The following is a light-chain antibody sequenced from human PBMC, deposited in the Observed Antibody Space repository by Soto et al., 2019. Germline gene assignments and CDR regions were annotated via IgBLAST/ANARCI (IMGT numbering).Light chain of an antibody. CDR2: GAS. J-gene: IGKJ2*01. CDR3: QQYNDWPPYT. Sequence: EIVMTQSPATLSVSTGERATLSCRASQSVTSNLAWYQQKPGQAPRRLIYGASTRATGIPARFSGSGSGTEFTLTISSLQSEEFAVYYCQQYNDWPPYTFGQGTKREIK. CDR1: QSVTSN. V-gene: IGKV3D-15*01.